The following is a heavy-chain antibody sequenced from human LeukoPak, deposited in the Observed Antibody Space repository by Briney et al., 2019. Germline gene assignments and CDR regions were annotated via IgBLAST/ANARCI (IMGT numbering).Heavy chain of an antibody. Sequence: GGSLRLSCAVSGFTFSDFWMSWVRQAPGRGLEWVANIHPEGNEKYHVESVKGRFTISRDNAKNSLFLQMNGLRVEDTAVYYCARGDASSGDHWGQGTLVTVS. CDR3: ARGDASSGDH. CDR1: GFTFSDFW. CDR2: IHPEGNEK. V-gene: IGHV3-7*04. J-gene: IGHJ4*02.